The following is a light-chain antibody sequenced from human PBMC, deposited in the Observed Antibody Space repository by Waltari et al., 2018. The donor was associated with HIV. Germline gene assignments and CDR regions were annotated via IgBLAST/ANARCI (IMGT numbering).Light chain of an antibody. V-gene: IGLV1-47*01. J-gene: IGLJ2*01. CDR3: ATWDDTLSGHVV. CDR1: SSNIGSNY. CDR2: RHN. Sequence: QSVLTQPPSASGTPGQRITISCSESSSNIGSNYVYWYQQLPGTAPKLLIYRHNQLPSWGPDRFSGSKSGTSASLAISGLRSEDEADYYCATWDDTLSGHVVFGGGTKLNVL.